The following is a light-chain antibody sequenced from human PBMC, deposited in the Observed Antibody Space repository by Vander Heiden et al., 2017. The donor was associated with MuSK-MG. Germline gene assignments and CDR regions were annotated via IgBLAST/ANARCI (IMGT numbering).Light chain of an antibody. J-gene: IGKJ5*01. CDR1: QGISSY. CDR2: AAS. CDR3: QQLNSYPAIT. V-gene: IGKV1-9*01. Sequence: DIQLTQSPSLLSASVGDRVTITCRASQGISSYLAWYQQKPGKAPKLLIYAASTLQSGVPSRFSGSGSGTEFTLTISSLQPEDFATYYCQQLNSYPAITFGQGTLLEIK.